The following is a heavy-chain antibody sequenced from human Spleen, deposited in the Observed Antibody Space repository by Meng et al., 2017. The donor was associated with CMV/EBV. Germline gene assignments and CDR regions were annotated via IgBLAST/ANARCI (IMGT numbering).Heavy chain of an antibody. D-gene: IGHD4-17*01. J-gene: IGHJ4*02. Sequence: LSLTCATSGFTFSNAWMNWVRQAPGRGLEWVGRIKSKIDGETIDYAAPVKGRFTISRDDSKSAFYLQMNSLKTEDTAVYYRATIRDSGVYWGQGTLVTVSS. CDR2: IKSKIDGETI. CDR1: GFTFSNAW. V-gene: IGHV3-15*01. CDR3: ATIRDSGVY.